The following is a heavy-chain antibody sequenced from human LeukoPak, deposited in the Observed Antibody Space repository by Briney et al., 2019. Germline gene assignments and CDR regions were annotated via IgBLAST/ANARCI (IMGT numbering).Heavy chain of an antibody. V-gene: IGHV1-2*04. CDR2: INPNSGGT. J-gene: IGHJ6*03. CDR3: ARAGRWYQAGSYYYMDV. D-gene: IGHD4-23*01. CDR1: GYTFTGYY. Sequence: ASVKVSCKASGYTFTGYYMHWVRQTPGQGLEWMGWINPNSGGTNYAQKFQGWVTMTRDTSISTAYMELSSLRSEDTAVYYCARAGRWYQAGSYYYMDVWGKGTTVTVSS.